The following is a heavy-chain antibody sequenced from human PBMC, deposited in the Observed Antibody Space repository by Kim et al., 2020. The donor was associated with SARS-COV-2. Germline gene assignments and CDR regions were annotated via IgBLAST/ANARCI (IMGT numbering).Heavy chain of an antibody. J-gene: IGHJ6*02. V-gene: IGHV1-46*01. CDR3: ARDGVAASDTYGMDV. D-gene: IGHD6-13*01. Sequence: ASVKVSCKASGYTFTSYYMHWVRQAPGQGLEWMGIINPSGGSTSYAQKFQGRVTMTRDTSTSTVYMELSSLRSEDTAVYYCARDGVAASDTYGMDVWGQGTTVTVSS. CDR1: GYTFTSYY. CDR2: INPSGGST.